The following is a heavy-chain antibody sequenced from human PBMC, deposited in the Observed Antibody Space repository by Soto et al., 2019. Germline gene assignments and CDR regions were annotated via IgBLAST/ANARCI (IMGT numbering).Heavy chain of an antibody. D-gene: IGHD3-16*01. V-gene: IGHV1-2*04. CDR3: ARGIMITFGHCYYGMDV. CDR2: INPNSGGT. Sequence: ASVKVSCKASGYTFTGYYMHWVRQAPGQGLEWMGWINPNSGGTNYAQKFQGWVTMTRDTSISTAYMELSRLRSDDTAVYYCARGIMITFGHCYYGMDVWGQGTTVTVSS. CDR1: GYTFTGYY. J-gene: IGHJ6*02.